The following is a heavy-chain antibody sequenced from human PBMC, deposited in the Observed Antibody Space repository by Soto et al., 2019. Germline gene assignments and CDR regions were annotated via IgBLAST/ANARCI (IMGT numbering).Heavy chain of an antibody. D-gene: IGHD3-10*01. CDR1: GFTFSSYG. Sequence: QVQLVESGGGVVQPGRSLRLSCAASGFTFSSYGMHWVRQAPGKGLEWVAVISYDGSNKYYADSVKGRFTISRDNSKNTLYLQMNGLRAEDTAVYYCAKDRGYYGSGGPSGMDVWGQGTTVTVSS. CDR2: ISYDGSNK. CDR3: AKDRGYYGSGGPSGMDV. V-gene: IGHV3-30*18. J-gene: IGHJ6*02.